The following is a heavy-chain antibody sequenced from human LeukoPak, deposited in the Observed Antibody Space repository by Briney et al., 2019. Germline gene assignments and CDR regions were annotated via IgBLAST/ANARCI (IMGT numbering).Heavy chain of an antibody. Sequence: SETLSLTCTVSGGSISSYYWSWIRQPPGKGLEWIGYIYYSGSTNYNPSLKSRVTISVDTSKNQFSLKLSSVTPEDTAVYYCARDDLQLVRRLGGGTEYYYYYYMDVWGKGTTVTVSS. CDR1: GGSISSYY. J-gene: IGHJ6*03. CDR3: ARDDLQLVRRLGGGTEYYYYYYMDV. CDR2: IYYSGST. V-gene: IGHV4-59*12. D-gene: IGHD6-13*01.